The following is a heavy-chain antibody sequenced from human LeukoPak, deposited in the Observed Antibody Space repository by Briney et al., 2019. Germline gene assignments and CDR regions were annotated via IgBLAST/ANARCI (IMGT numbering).Heavy chain of an antibody. V-gene: IGHV3-23*01. CDR3: AKDALLWFGELLETVGY. D-gene: IGHD3-10*01. CDR2: ISGSGGST. J-gene: IGHJ4*02. Sequence: GGSLRLSCAASGFTFSSYAMSWVRQAPGKGLEWVSAISGSGGSTYYADSVKDRFTISRDNSKNTLYLQMNSLRAEDTAVYYCAKDALLWFGELLETVGYWGQGTLVTVSS. CDR1: GFTFSSYA.